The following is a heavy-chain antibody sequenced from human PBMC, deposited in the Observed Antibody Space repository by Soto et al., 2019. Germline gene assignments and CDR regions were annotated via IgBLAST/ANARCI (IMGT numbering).Heavy chain of an antibody. V-gene: IGHV1-2*02. D-gene: IGHD1-26*01. CDR3: ARDLAKGGGSAGFDY. CDR1: GYTFTVYY. CDR2: INPKSGGT. Sequence: QVQLVQSGAEVKKPGASVNVSCKASGYTFTVYYMHWVRQAPGQGLEWMGWINPKSGGTMYPQKFQGRVTMTWDTSISTASMALTRVRSDDTAVYYCARDLAKGGGSAGFDYWGQGPLVTVSS. J-gene: IGHJ4*02.